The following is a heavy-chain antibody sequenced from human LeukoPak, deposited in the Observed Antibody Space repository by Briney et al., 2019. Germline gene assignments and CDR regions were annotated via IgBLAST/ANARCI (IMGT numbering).Heavy chain of an antibody. CDR3: SKGGPLGDTNRFDH. D-gene: IGHD4-17*01. J-gene: IGHJ4*02. CDR2: ISWDGGST. V-gene: IGHV3-43D*03. Sequence: GGSLRLSCAASGFTFDDYAMHWVRQAPGKGLEWVSLISWDGGSTYYADSVKGRFTISRDNSKNTVYLQMTNLRVGDTAVYYCSKGGPLGDTNRFDHWGQGTLVSVSS. CDR1: GFTFDDYA.